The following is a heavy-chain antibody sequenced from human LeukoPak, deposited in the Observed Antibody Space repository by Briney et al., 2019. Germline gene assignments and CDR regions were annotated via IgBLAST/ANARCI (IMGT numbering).Heavy chain of an antibody. V-gene: IGHV4-39*01. CDR1: VDSISSSSYY. CDR3: ARVDSVVVPSTNFDN. Sequence: PSETLSLTCTVSVDSISSSSYYWGWIRQPPGKGLEWIGSINYSGNTYYNPSLKSRVTISVDTSKNQFSLKLSSVTAADTAVYYCARVDSVVVPSTNFDNWGQGTLVAVSS. J-gene: IGHJ4*02. CDR2: INYSGNT. D-gene: IGHD2-2*01.